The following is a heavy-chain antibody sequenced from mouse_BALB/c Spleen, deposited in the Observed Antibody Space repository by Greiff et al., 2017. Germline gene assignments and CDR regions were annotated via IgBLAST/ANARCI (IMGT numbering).Heavy chain of an antibody. CDR2: ISSGGSYT. V-gene: IGHV5-6*01. CDR3: ARDGYDGAMDY. CDR1: GFTFSSYG. Sequence: EVQVVESGGDLVKPGGSLKLSCAASGFTFSSYGMSWVRQTPDKRLEWVATISSGGSYTYYPDSVKGRFTISRDNAKNTLYLQMSSLKSEDTAMYYCARDGYDGAMDYWGQGTSVTVSS. J-gene: IGHJ4*01. D-gene: IGHD2-2*01.